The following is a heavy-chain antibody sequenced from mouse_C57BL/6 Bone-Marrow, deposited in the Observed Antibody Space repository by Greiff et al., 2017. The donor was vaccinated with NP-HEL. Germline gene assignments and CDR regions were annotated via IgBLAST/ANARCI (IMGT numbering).Heavy chain of an antibody. CDR3: ASFVDDLWFAY. Sequence: QVQLQQSGPELVKPGASVKISCKASGYAFSSSWMNWVKQRPGKGLEWIGRIYPGDGDTNYNGKFKGKATLTADKSSSTAYMQLSSLTSEDSAVYFCASFVDDLWFAYRGQGTLVTVSA. CDR1: GYAFSSSW. J-gene: IGHJ3*01. D-gene: IGHD2-3*01. V-gene: IGHV1-82*01. CDR2: IYPGDGDT.